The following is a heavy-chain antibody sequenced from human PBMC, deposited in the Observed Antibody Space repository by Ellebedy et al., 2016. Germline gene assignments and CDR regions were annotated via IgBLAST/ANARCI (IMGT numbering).Heavy chain of an antibody. D-gene: IGHD3-10*01. J-gene: IGHJ4*02. Sequence: GESLKISCAASGFTVSSNYMSWVRQAPGKGLEWVSVIYSGGSTYYADSVKGRFTISRDNSKNTLYLQMNSLRAEDTAVYYCARGDGSGSSDYWGQGTLVTVSS. CDR2: IYSGGST. CDR3: ARGDGSGSSDY. CDR1: GFTVSSNY. V-gene: IGHV3-66*01.